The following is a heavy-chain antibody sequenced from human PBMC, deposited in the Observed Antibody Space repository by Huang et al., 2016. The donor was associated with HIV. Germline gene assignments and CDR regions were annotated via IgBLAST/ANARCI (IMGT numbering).Heavy chain of an antibody. Sequence: QVQLVQSGAEVKKPGASVKVSCKASGYIFIGYYLHWVRQAPGQGLEWMAGTNPNTGGTIYAQNFEARVSMTRDTSITTAYMDLSRLKSDDTAVYYCTREAVRGIIVNFDYWGQGTLVTVSS. CDR3: TREAVRGIIVNFDY. V-gene: IGHV1-2*02. J-gene: IGHJ4*02. CDR2: TNPNTGGT. CDR1: GYIFIGYY. D-gene: IGHD3-10*01.